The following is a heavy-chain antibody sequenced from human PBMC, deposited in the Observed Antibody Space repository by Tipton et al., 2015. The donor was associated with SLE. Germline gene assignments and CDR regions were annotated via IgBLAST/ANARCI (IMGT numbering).Heavy chain of an antibody. CDR3: ARERQGYGSEPFFDY. Sequence: TLSLTCSVSDDSIRDYYFSWIRQPPGKGLEWIGYIYYSGSTNYNPSLKSRVTISVDTSKNQFSLKLSSVTAADTAVYYCARERQGYGSEPFFDYWGQGTLVTVSS. CDR1: DDSIRDYY. J-gene: IGHJ4*02. D-gene: IGHD3-10*01. CDR2: IYYSGST. V-gene: IGHV4-59*01.